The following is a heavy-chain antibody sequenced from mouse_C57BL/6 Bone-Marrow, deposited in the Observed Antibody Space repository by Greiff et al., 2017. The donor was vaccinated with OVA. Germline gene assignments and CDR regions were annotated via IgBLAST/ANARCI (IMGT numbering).Heavy chain of an antibody. J-gene: IGHJ4*01. V-gene: IGHV1-52*01. D-gene: IGHD2-2*01. CDR1: GYTFTSYW. CDR2: IDPSDSET. CDR3: ATHYVYDVYAMDY. Sequence: QVQLQQPGAELVRPGSSVKLSCKASGYTFTSYWMHWVKQRPIQGLEWIGNIDPSDSETHYNQKFKDKATLTVDKSSSTAYMQLSSLTSEDSAVYYCATHYVYDVYAMDYWGQGTSVTVSS.